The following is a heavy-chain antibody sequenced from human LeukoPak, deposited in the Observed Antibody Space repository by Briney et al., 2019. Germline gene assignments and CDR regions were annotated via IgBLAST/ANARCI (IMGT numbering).Heavy chain of an antibody. CDR2: INHSGSI. V-gene: IGHV4-34*01. CDR3: ARAPIYYMDV. Sequence: SETLSLTCAVYGGSFSGYYWSWIRQPPGKGLEWIGEINHSGSINYNPFLKSRVTISVDTSKNQFSLKLSSVTAADTAVYYCARAPIYYMDVWGKGTTVTVSS. CDR1: GGSFSGYY. J-gene: IGHJ6*03.